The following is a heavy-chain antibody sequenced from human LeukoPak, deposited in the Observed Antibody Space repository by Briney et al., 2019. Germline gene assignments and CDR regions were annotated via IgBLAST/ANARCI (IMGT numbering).Heavy chain of an antibody. D-gene: IGHD4-17*01. J-gene: IGHJ4*02. Sequence: GGSLRLSCAASGFTFSSYWMHWVRQAPGKGLVWLSRIKSDGRSTSYADSVKGRITISRDNAKSTLYLQMNGLRAEDTAVYYCARDNGDYVSADYWGQGTLVTVSS. CDR1: GFTFSSYW. V-gene: IGHV3-74*01. CDR3: ARDNGDYVSADY. CDR2: IKSDGRST.